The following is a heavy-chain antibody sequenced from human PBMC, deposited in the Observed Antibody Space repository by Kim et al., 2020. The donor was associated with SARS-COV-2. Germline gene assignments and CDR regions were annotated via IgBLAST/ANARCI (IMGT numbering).Heavy chain of an antibody. CDR2: INAGNGNT. D-gene: IGHD3-9*01. V-gene: IGHV1-3*01. CDR3: AREAELRYFDWLRGMRGLPTDGYAFDI. Sequence: ASVKVSCKASGYTFTSYAMHWVRQAPGQRLEWMGWINAGNGNTKYSQKFQGRVTITRDTSASTAYMELSSLRSEDTAVYYCAREAELRYFDWLRGMRGLPTDGYAFDIWGQGTMVTVSS. CDR1: GYTFTSYA. J-gene: IGHJ3*02.